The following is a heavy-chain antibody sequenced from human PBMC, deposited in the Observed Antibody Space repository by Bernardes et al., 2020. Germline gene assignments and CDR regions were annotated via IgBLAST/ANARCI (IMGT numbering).Heavy chain of an antibody. V-gene: IGHV3-11*01. CDR2: ISSSGSTI. J-gene: IGHJ4*02. CDR3: ARGGEVQGLRIRYFDY. Sequence: GRSLRLSCAASGFTFSDYYMSWIRQAPGKGLEWVSYISSSGSTIYYADSVKGRFTISRDNAKNSLYLQMNSLRAEDTAVYYCARGGEVQGLRIRYFDYWGQGTLVTVSS. CDR1: GFTFSDYY. D-gene: IGHD3-10*01.